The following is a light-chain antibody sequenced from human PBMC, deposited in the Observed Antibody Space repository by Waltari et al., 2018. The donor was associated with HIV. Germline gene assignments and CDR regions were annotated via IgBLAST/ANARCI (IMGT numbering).Light chain of an antibody. V-gene: IGLV1-40*01. CDR1: SSNIGAGYD. CDR2: VAD. CDR3: QSYDTDLKSGV. J-gene: IGLJ3*02. Sequence: QSVLTQPPSVSGAPGQRVPISCTGTSSNIGAGYDVQWDQQLPGAAPKLLIFVADSRPSWVPDRFAGSKSGRSASLAISGLQSDDEADYFCQSYDTDLKSGVFGGGTKVTVL.